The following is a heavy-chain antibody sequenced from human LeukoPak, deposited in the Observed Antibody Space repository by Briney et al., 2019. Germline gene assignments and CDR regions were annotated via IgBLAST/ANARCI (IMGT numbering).Heavy chain of an antibody. CDR1: GFTFSSYD. D-gene: IGHD6-19*01. V-gene: IGHV3-23*01. J-gene: IGHJ5*02. CDR3: AKLVSGWYDD. CDR2: INGGGSTT. Sequence: GGSLRLSCAASGFTFSSYDMSWVRQAPGKGLEWVSAINGGGSTTYYADSVKGRFTISRDYSKSTLYLQMNGLRAEDTALYYCAKLVSGWYDDWGQGTLATVSS.